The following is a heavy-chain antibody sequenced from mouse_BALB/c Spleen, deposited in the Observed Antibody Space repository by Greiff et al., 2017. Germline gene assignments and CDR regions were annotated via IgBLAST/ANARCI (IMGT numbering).Heavy chain of an antibody. CDR1: GYAFTSYN. CDR3: ARDAGRGYGNYAFDY. Sequence: EVQRVESGPELVKPGASVKVSCKASGYAFTSYNMYWVKQSHGKSLEWIGYIDPYNGGTSYNQKFKGKATLTVDKSSSTAYMHLNSLTSEDSAVYYCARDAGRGYGNYAFDYWGQGTTLTVSS. J-gene: IGHJ2*01. V-gene: IGHV1S135*01. CDR2: IDPYNGGT. D-gene: IGHD2-10*02.